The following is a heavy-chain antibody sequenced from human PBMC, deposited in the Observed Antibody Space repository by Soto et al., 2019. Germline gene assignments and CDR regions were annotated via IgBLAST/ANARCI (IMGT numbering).Heavy chain of an antibody. CDR1: GFTVSGNY. CDR3: ARDRGVSPPNYYYYGMDV. CDR2: IYSGGST. D-gene: IGHD3-10*01. J-gene: IGHJ6*02. Sequence: EVQLVETGGGLIQPGGSLRLSCAASGFTVSGNYMSWVRQAPGKGLEWVSVIYSGGSTYYADSVKGRFTISRDNSKNTLYLQMNSLRAEDTAVYYCARDRGVSPPNYYYYGMDVWGQGTTVTVSS. V-gene: IGHV3-53*02.